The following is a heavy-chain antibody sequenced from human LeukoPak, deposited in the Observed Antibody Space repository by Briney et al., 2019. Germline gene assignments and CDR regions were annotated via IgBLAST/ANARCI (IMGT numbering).Heavy chain of an antibody. V-gene: IGHV3-15*01. CDR1: GFTFSNAW. CDR2: IKSKTDGGTT. CDR3: TTGKRSAAAGIVT. D-gene: IGHD6-13*01. Sequence: GGSLRLSCAASGFTFSNAWMSWVRQAPGKGLEWVGRIKSKTDGGTTDYAAPVKGRFTISRDDSKNTLYLQMNSLKTEDTAVYYCTTGKRSAAAGIVTWGQGTLVTVSS. J-gene: IGHJ4*02.